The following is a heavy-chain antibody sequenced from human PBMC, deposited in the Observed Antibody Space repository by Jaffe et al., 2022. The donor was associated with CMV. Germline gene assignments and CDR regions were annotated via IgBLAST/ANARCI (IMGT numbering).Heavy chain of an antibody. V-gene: IGHV3-21*01. CDR1: GFTFSSYS. CDR2: ISSSSSYI. CDR3: ARDRGVRGVIHDY. D-gene: IGHD3-10*01. J-gene: IGHJ4*02. Sequence: EVQLVESGGGLVKPGGSLRLSCAASGFTFSSYSMNWVRQAPGKGLEWVSSISSSSSYIYYADSVKGRFTISRDNAKNSLYLQMNSLRAEDTAVYYCARDRGVRGVIHDYWGQGTLVTVSS.